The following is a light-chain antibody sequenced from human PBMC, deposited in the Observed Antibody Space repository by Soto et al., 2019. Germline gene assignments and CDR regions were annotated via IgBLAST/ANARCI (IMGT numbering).Light chain of an antibody. J-gene: IGLJ1*01. V-gene: IGLV2-8*01. CDR2: EVS. CDR3: SSYAGSNNLPYV. CDR1: SSDVGGYNY. Sequence: SVLTQPPSASGSTGQSVTISCTGTSSDVGGYNYVSWYQQHPGKAPKLMIYEVSKRPSGVPDRFSGSKSGNTASLTVSGLQAEDEADYYCSSYAGSNNLPYVFGTGTKVTVL.